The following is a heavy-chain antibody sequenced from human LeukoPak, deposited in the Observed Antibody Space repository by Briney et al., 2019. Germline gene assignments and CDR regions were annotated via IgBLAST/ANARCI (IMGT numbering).Heavy chain of an antibody. CDR3: ARADCSSTSCPNDY. J-gene: IGHJ4*02. CDR2: IYYSGST. V-gene: IGHV4-31*01. CDR1: GGSISSGGYY. Sequence: SETLSLTCTVSGGSISSGGYYCSWLRHHPGKGLEWFRYIYYSGSTYYNPSLKRPVTISVDTSKNQFTLKLSSVTAAETAVYYCARADCSSTSCPNDYWGQGTLVTVSS. D-gene: IGHD2-2*01.